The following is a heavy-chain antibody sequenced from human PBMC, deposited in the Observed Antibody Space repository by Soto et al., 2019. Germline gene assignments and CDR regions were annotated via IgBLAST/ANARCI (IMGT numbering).Heavy chain of an antibody. D-gene: IGHD2-15*01. J-gene: IGHJ4*02. CDR1: GFTFSSYA. Sequence: QVQLVESGGGAVLPGRALRLSCAASGFTFSSYAMHWVRQAPGKGLEWVAVMSSDGTYKYYADSVKGRFTISRDNSRNILYLHMNSLRGDDTAVYYCARDPPSIQRWSRHFFDRWGQGTLVTVSS. CDR3: ARDPPSIQRWSRHFFDR. CDR2: MSSDGTYK. V-gene: IGHV3-30*04.